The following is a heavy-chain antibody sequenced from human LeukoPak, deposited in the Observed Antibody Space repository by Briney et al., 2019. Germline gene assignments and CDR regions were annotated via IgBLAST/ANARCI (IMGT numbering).Heavy chain of an antibody. CDR1: GCTFITSA. CDR3: ARYRTGTVDY. D-gene: IGHD1-1*01. J-gene: IGHJ4*02. CDR2: ISYDGSNK. Sequence: GGSLRLSCAVSGCTFITSAMHWVRQAPGKGLEWVAAISYDGSNKYYADSVKGRYTIPRDNSKNTLYVQMNSLRAEDTAVYYCARYRTGTVDYWGQGTLVTVSS. V-gene: IGHV3-30*19.